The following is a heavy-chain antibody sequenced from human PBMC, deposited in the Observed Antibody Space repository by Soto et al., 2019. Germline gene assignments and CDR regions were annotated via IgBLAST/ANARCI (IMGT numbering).Heavy chain of an antibody. CDR2: IYTSGST. CDR3: ARTRVYYDFWSGYSTNWFDP. D-gene: IGHD3-3*01. Sequence: QVQLQESGPGLVKPSETLSLTCTVSGGSISSYYWSWIRQPAGKGLEWIGRIYTSGSTNYNPSLKSRVTMSVDTSKNQFSLKLSSVTAADTAVYYCARTRVYYDFWSGYSTNWFDPWGQGTLVTVSS. CDR1: GGSISSYY. V-gene: IGHV4-4*07. J-gene: IGHJ5*02.